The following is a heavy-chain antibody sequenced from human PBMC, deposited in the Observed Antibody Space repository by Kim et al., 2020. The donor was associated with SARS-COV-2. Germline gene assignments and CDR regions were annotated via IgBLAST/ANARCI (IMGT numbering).Heavy chain of an antibody. Sequence: STYYNPSLKSRVTISVDTSKNQFSLKLSSVTAADTAVYYCARQYPSVVRHWSQGTLVTVSS. D-gene: IGHD2-2*02. V-gene: IGHV4-39*01. CDR2: ST. J-gene: IGHJ1*01. CDR3: ARQYPSVVRH.